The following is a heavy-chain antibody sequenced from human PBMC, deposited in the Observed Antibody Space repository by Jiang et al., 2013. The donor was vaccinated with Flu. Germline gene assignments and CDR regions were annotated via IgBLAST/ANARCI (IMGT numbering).Heavy chain of an antibody. CDR2: VYFSGST. CDR1: GGSISSSNHY. J-gene: IGHJ4*02. D-gene: IGHD3-16*01. V-gene: IGHV4-39*07. Sequence: PGLVNPSETLSLTCTVSGGSISSSNHYWGWIRQPPGKGLEWIGSVYFSGSTYYNPSLKSRVTISVDTSKNQFSLKLTSVTAADTAVYYCARHSSYGVPYYFDYWGQGTLVTVSS. CDR3: ARHSSYGVPYYFDY.